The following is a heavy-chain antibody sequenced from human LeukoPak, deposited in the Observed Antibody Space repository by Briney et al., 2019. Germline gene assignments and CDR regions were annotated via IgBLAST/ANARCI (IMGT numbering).Heavy chain of an antibody. D-gene: IGHD4-11*01. V-gene: IGHV3-21*01. Sequence: GGSLRLSCAASGFTFSSYRMNWVRQAPGKGLEWVSSISSSSDYIYYGRFTISRDNAKNSLYLQMNSLRAEDTAVYYCARDIFYSNGYYGMDVWGQGTTVTVSS. CDR3: ARDIFYSNGYYGMDV. CDR1: GFTFSSYR. J-gene: IGHJ6*02. CDR2: ISSSSDYI.